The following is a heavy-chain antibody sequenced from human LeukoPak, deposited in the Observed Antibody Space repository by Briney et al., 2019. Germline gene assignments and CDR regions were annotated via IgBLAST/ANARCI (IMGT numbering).Heavy chain of an antibody. CDR1: GGFISSSNW. D-gene: IGHD3-3*01. CDR3: ARVFSYPLRAPFDP. J-gene: IGHJ5*02. Sequence: SETLSLTCAVSGGFISSSNWWSWVRQPPGRGLEWIGSIYYSGSTYYNPSLKSRVTISVDTSKNQFSLKLSSVTAADTAVYYCARVFSYPLRAPFDPWGQGTLVTVSS. V-gene: IGHV4-4*02. CDR2: IYYSGST.